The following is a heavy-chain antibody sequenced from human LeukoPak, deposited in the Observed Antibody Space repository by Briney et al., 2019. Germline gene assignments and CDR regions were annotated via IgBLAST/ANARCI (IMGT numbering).Heavy chain of an antibody. CDR3: AREGIDDSSAVY. V-gene: IGHV1-69*01. D-gene: IGHD3-22*01. Sequence: SVKVSCKASGGTFISYAISWVRQAPGQGLEWMGGIIPIFGTANYAQKFQGRVTITADESTSTAYMELSSLRSEDTAVYYCAREGIDDSSAVYWGQGTLVTVSS. CDR2: IIPIFGTA. J-gene: IGHJ4*02. CDR1: GGTFISYA.